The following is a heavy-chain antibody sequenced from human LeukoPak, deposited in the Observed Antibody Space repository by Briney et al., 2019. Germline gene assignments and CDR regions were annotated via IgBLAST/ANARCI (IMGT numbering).Heavy chain of an antibody. D-gene: IGHD3-16*01. CDR2: IKQDGSEK. CDR3: ARVGDDYAWGSAYFDY. J-gene: IGHJ4*02. V-gene: IGHV3-7*01. Sequence: GGSLRLSCAASGFTFSSYWMSWVRQAPGKGLEWLANIKQDGSEKYYVDSVKGRFTISRDNAKNSLYLQMNSLRAEDTAVYYCARVGDDYAWGSAYFDYWGQGTLVTVSS. CDR1: GFTFSSYW.